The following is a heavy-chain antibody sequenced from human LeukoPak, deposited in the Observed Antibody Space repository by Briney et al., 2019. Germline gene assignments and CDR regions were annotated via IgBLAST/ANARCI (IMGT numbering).Heavy chain of an antibody. Sequence: ASVKVSCKASGYTFTSYAMHWVRQAPGQRLEWMGWINAGNGNTKYSQEFQGRVTITRDTSASTAYMELSSLRSEDMAVYYCARGYYDILTGYSLYYFDYWGQGTLVTVSS. CDR1: GYTFTSYA. V-gene: IGHV1-3*03. CDR3: ARGYYDILTGYSLYYFDY. D-gene: IGHD3-9*01. CDR2: INAGNGNT. J-gene: IGHJ4*02.